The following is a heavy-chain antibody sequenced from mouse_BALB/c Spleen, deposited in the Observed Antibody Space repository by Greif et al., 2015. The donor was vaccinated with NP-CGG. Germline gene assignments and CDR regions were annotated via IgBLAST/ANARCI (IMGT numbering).Heavy chain of an antibody. CDR3: APNYYGSSYEAY. V-gene: IGHV1-7*01. Sequence: QVQLQHSGAELAKPGASVKMSCKASGYTFTSYWMHWVKQRPGQGLEWIGYINPSTGYTEYNQKFKDKATLTADKSSSTAYMQLSSLTSEDSAVYYCAPNYYGSSYEAYWGQGTLVTVSA. D-gene: IGHD1-1*01. J-gene: IGHJ3*01. CDR1: GYTFTSYW. CDR2: INPSTGYT.